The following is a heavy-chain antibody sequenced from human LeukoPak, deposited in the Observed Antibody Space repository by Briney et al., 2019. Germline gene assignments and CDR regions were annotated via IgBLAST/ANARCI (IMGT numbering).Heavy chain of an antibody. V-gene: IGHV4-39*07. CDR2: IFYSGST. Sequence: SETLSLTCTVSGGSISTSNYYWGWIRQPPGKGLEWIGNIFYSGSTYYSPSLRSRVTISVDTSKNQFSLKLSSVTAADTAVYYCARAYYGSGSYDYWGQGTLVTVSS. CDR3: ARAYYGSGSYDY. CDR1: GGSISTSNYY. J-gene: IGHJ4*02. D-gene: IGHD3-10*01.